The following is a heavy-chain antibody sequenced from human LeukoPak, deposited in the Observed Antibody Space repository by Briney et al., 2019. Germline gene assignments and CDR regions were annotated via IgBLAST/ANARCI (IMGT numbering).Heavy chain of an antibody. CDR3: ARVRQLVEDHHMAV. D-gene: IGHD6-13*01. CDR2: ISSSSSYI. V-gene: IGHV3-21*01. J-gene: IGHJ6*03. CDR1: GFTFSSYS. Sequence: GGSLRLFCAASGFTFSSYSMSWLRQAPGEGLEWVSSISSSSSYIYYADSVTGRFTISRDNAQNSLYLQMNSLRAEDTALFYCARVRQLVEDHHMAVWDKGPTVTVPS.